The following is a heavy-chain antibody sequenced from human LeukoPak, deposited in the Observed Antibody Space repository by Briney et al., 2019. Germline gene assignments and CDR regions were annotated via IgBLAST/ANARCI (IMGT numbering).Heavy chain of an antibody. Sequence: SETLSLTCTVSGGSINSYYWSWIRQPPGKGLEGIGYIYYSGSTNYNPSLKSRVTISVDTSKNQFSLKLSPVTAADTAVYYCARLPPLRTWGYYYLDVWGKGTTVTISS. CDR2: IYYSGST. J-gene: IGHJ6*03. CDR1: GGSINSYY. D-gene: IGHD3-16*01. V-gene: IGHV4-59*12. CDR3: ARLPPLRTWGYYYLDV.